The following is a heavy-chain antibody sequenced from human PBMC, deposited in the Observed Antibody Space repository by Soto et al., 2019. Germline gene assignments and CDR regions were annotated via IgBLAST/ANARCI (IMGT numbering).Heavy chain of an antibody. J-gene: IGHJ5*02. CDR1: GGSISSYY. CDR2: IYCSGST. V-gene: IGHV4-59*01. Sequence: SETLSLTCTVSGGSISSYYWSWVRQPPGKGLEWIGYIYCSGSTNYNPSLKSRVTISVDTSKNQFSLKLSSVTAADTAVYYCARGGAPSLGYCSGGSCYVGWFDPWGQGTLVTVS. D-gene: IGHD2-15*01. CDR3: ARGGAPSLGYCSGGSCYVGWFDP.